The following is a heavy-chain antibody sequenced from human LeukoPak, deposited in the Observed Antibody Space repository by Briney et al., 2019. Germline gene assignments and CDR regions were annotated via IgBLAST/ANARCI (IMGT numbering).Heavy chain of an antibody. CDR3: AKETLWFGVAPHDY. D-gene: IGHD3-10*01. Sequence: PGGSLRLSCAASGFTFSSYAMSWVRQAPGKGLEWVSAISDSGGSTYYTDSVKGRFTISRDNSKNTLYLQMNSLRAEDTAVYYCAKETLWFGVAPHDYWGQGTLVTVSS. V-gene: IGHV3-23*01. CDR1: GFTFSSYA. CDR2: ISDSGGST. J-gene: IGHJ4*02.